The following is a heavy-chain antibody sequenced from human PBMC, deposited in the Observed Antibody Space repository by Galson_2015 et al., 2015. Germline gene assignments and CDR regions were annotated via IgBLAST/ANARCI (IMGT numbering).Heavy chain of an antibody. D-gene: IGHD2-15*01. V-gene: IGHV3-7*01. J-gene: IGHJ4*02. Sequence: SLRLSCAASGFTFSDYWMNWVRQAPGKGLEWVANIKEDGHDRYYVDSVKGRFTISRDNAKNSLYLQLNSLRADDMAVYYCARLLGFCRGGGCYPDYWGQGTLVTVSS. CDR3: ARLLGFCRGGGCYPDY. CDR2: IKEDGHDR. CDR1: GFTFSDYW.